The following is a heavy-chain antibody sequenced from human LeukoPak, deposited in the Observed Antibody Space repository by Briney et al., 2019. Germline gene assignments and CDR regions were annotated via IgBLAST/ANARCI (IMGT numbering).Heavy chain of an antibody. V-gene: IGHV3-48*01. CDR3: ARVPTVVVPAAT. CDR2: ISSSSSTI. CDR1: GFTFSSYS. D-gene: IGHD2-2*01. Sequence: GSLRLSCAASGFTFSSYSMNWVRQAPGKGLEWVSYISSSSSTIYYADSVKGRFTISRDNAKNSLYLQMNSLRAEDTAVYYCARVPTVVVPAATWRQGTMVPVSS. J-gene: IGHJ3*01.